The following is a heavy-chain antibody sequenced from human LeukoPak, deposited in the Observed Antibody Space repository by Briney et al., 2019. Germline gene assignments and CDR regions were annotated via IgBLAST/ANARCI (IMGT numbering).Heavy chain of an antibody. CDR2: INPNSGGT. J-gene: IGHJ4*02. V-gene: IGHV1-2*04. CDR3: ARSYYYDSSGYFDY. CDR1: GYTFTGYY. Sequence: ASVTVSCKASGYTFTGYYMHWVRQAPGQGLEWMGWINPNSGGTNYAQKFQGWGTMTRDTCISTDYIELRRLRSDDTAVYYCARSYYYDSSGYFDYWGQGTLVTVSS. D-gene: IGHD3-22*01.